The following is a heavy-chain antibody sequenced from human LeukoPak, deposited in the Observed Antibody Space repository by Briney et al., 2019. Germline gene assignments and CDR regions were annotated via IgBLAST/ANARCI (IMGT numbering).Heavy chain of an antibody. Sequence: PSVKLSFTSTGSAVFSSSYYWTWIPKPHGKELKGIGRLYPTGSTNYNPSLNSRDTKSVDTSKDQFYLKLSSVHPPDPAVYYCARQIAVAGKAGFDYWGQGTLVTVSS. CDR1: AVFSSSYY. V-gene: IGHV4-4*07. CDR3: ARQIAVAGKAGFDY. J-gene: IGHJ4*02. D-gene: IGHD6-19*01. CDR2: LYPTGST.